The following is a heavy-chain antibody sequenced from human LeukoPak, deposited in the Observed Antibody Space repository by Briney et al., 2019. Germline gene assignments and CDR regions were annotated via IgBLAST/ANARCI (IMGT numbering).Heavy chain of an antibody. CDR1: GFTLSSYA. Sequence: GGSLRLSCAASGFTLSSYAMSWVRQAPGKGLEWVSAISDTGNTYHADSVKGRFTIPRDSSKNTLFLQMNRLGPEDAAVYYCAKAPVTTCRGAFCYPFDYWGLGTLVTVSS. CDR3: AKAPVTTCRGAFCYPFDY. CDR2: ISDTGNT. J-gene: IGHJ4*02. D-gene: IGHD2-15*01. V-gene: IGHV3-23*01.